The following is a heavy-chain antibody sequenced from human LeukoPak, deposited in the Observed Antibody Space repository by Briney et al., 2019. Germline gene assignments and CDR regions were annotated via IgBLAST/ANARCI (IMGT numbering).Heavy chain of an antibody. CDR1: GFAFDDFA. CDR2: IRRRAYGGAA. CDR3: XXXXXVDFDX. Sequence: GGSLRLSCTTSGFAFDDFAMSWVRQPAGKGLEWVGFIRRRAYGGAAEYAASVKGRFIISRDDSKGISYLQMNSLKTGDTAVXXXXXXXXVDFDXXXQXSRVIVSP. J-gene: IGHJ4*02. V-gene: IGHV3-49*04.